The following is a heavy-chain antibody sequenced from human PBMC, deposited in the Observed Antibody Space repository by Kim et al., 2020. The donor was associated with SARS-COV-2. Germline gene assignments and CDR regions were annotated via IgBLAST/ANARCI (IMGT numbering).Heavy chain of an antibody. Sequence: SETLSLTCTVSGGSISSSSYYWGWIRQPPGKGLEWIGSIYYSGSTYYNPSLKSRVTISVDTSKNQFSLKLSSVTAADTAVYYCARLVGAYYDFWSGLENYYYYMDVWGKGTTVTVSS. CDR1: GGSISSSSYY. J-gene: IGHJ6*03. D-gene: IGHD3-3*01. CDR3: ARLVGAYYDFWSGLENYYYYMDV. CDR2: IYYSGST. V-gene: IGHV4-39*01.